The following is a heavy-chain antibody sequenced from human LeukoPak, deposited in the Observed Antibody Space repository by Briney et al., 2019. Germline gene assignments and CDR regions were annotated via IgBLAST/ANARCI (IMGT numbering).Heavy chain of an antibody. J-gene: IGHJ4*02. D-gene: IGHD1-14*01. V-gene: IGHV4-39*01. CDR2: IYYGGST. CDR3: ARLSQRRWEPSYYFDY. CDR1: GGSISSSTYY. Sequence: SETLSLTCTVSGGSISSSTYYWGWIRQPPGKGLEWIGSIYYGGSTYYNPSLKSRVTISVDTSQNQFFLRLSSVTAADTAVYYCARLSQRRWEPSYYFDYWGQGTLVTVSS.